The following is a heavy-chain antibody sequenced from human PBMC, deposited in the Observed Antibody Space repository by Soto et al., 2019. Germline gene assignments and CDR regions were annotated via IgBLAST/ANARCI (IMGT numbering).Heavy chain of an antibody. J-gene: IGHJ4*02. V-gene: IGHV1-3*01. CDR1: GYTFTSYA. CDR3: ARLGGSGSYSHFDY. Sequence: QVQLVQSGAEVKKPGASVKVSCKASGYTFTSYAMHWVRQAPGQRLEWMGWISAGNGNTEYSQKFQGRVTISRDTAASTAHMELSSLRSEDTAVYYCARLGGSGSYSHFDYWGQGTLVTVSS. D-gene: IGHD3-10*01. CDR2: ISAGNGNT.